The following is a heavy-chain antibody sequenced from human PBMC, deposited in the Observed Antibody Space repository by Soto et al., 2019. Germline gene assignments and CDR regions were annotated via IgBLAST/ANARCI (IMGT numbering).Heavy chain of an antibody. J-gene: IGHJ4*02. CDR1: GGSISIGDYH. CDR2: VYYTGNN. V-gene: IGHV4-30-4*08. D-gene: IGHD3-3*01. Sequence: QVQLQESGPGLVKPSQTLSLTCTVSGGSISIGDYHWSWIRQPPGKGLEWIGFVYYTGNNYYNPSLKSRVTISVDTSKNQVSLKLSSVTAADTAVYYCARSDFWSGYYTDYWGQGTLVTVSS. CDR3: ARSDFWSGYYTDY.